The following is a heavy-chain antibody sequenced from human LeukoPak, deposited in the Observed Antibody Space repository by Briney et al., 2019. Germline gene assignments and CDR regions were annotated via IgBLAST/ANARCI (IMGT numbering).Heavy chain of an antibody. D-gene: IGHD1-26*01. J-gene: IGHJ4*02. CDR1: GFTFSSYA. CDR3: ARGRGGTYWFDY. CDR2: ITSSSSTI. Sequence: GGSLRLSCAASGFTFSSYAMSWVRQAPGKGLEWVSYITSSSSTISYAESVRGRFTISRDNAKNSLNLQMNSLRDEDTAVYYCARGRGGTYWFDYWGQGTLVTVSS. V-gene: IGHV3-48*02.